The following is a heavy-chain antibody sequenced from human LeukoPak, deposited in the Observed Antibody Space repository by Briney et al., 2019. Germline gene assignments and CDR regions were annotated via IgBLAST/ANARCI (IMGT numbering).Heavy chain of an antibody. D-gene: IGHD2-2*01. Sequence: SETLSLTCTVSGGSISSYYWSWIRQPPGKGLEWIGYIYYSGSTYYNPSLKSRVTISVDTSKNQFSLKLSSVTAADTAVYYCARGTLIVVVKDWGQGTLVTVSS. CDR2: IYYSGST. V-gene: IGHV4-59*12. CDR1: GGSISSYY. CDR3: ARGTLIVVVKD. J-gene: IGHJ4*02.